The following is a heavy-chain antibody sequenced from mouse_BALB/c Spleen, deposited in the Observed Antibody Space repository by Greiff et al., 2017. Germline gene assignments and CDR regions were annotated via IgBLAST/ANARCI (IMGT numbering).Heavy chain of an antibody. J-gene: IGHJ1*01. CDR1: GFTFTDYY. CDR3: ARAYYYGSGWYFDV. Sequence: EVQGVESGGGLVQPGGSLRLSCATSGFTFTDYYMSWVRQPPGKALEWLGFIRNKANGYTTEYSASVKGRFTISRDNSQSILYLQMNTLRAEDSATYYCARAYYYGSGWYFDVWGAGTTVTVSS. V-gene: IGHV7-3*02. D-gene: IGHD1-1*01. CDR2: IRNKANGYTT.